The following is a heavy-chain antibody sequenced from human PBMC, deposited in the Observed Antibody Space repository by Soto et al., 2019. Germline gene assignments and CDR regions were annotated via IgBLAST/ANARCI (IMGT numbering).Heavy chain of an antibody. J-gene: IGHJ4*02. CDR3: ARSREIIASAGSFDY. V-gene: IGHV3-23*01. CDR1: GFTFSSHV. D-gene: IGHD6-25*01. CDR2: ISTGGGST. Sequence: EVQLLESGGGLVQPGGSLRLSCAASGFTFSSHVMSWVRQAPGKGLEWVSGISTGGGSTDYADYVKGRFTISRDNYKNTLHLQMKSLRAEDTAVYYCARSREIIASAGSFDYWGQGTLVTVSS.